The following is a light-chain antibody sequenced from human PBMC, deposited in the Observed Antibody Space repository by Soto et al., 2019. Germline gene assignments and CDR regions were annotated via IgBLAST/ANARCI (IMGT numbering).Light chain of an antibody. CDR2: EVN. V-gene: IGLV2-8*01. J-gene: IGLJ2*01. CDR3: SSYEGTNNFLV. Sequence: QSALTQPASVSGSPGQSITISCTGTSSDVGNYKYVSWYQQHPGKAPKLMIYEVNKRPSGVPDRFSGSKSGNTASLTVSGLQTEDEADYYCSSYEGTNNFLVFGGGTKLTVL. CDR1: SSDVGNYKY.